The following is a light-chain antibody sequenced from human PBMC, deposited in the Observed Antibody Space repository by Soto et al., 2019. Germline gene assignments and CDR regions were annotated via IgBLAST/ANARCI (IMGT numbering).Light chain of an antibody. Sequence: QSVLTQPPSVSGAPGQTVAISCTGSSSNIGAGFDVHWYQQVPGTAPKLVLYGNTNRPSGVPDRFSGSKSDNTASLTISGLQAEDEADYYCSSYTSTNYVIFGGGTKLTVL. CDR2: GNT. J-gene: IGLJ2*01. CDR3: SSYTSTNYVI. V-gene: IGLV1-40*01. CDR1: SSNIGAGFD.